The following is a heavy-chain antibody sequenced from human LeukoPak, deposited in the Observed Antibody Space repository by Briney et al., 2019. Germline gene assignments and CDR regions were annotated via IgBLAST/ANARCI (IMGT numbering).Heavy chain of an antibody. Sequence: ASVKVSCKASGYTFTSYDINWVRQATGQGLEWMGWMNPNRGNTGYAQKFQGRVTMTRNTSISTAYMELSSLRSEDTAVYYCSRGGPTRPLPKNWFDPWGQGTLVTVSS. V-gene: IGHV1-8*01. CDR1: GYTFTSYD. CDR2: MNPNRGNT. D-gene: IGHD4-11*01. J-gene: IGHJ5*02. CDR3: SRGGPTRPLPKNWFDP.